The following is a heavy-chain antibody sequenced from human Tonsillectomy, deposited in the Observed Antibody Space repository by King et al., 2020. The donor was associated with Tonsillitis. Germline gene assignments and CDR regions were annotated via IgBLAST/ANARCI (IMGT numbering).Heavy chain of an antibody. J-gene: IGHJ6*03. Sequence: VQLVESGGGVVQPGGPLRLSCVASGFTFRSYGMHWVRQAPDKGLEWVAVIWNDGNNKNYADSVKGRFTISRDNSKNTLYLQMDSLRAEDTAVYYCARDRGLYCSSTSCPYYMDDWGKGSTVTVSS. CDR3: ARDRGLYCSSTSCPYYMDD. CDR1: GFTFRSYG. V-gene: IGHV3-33*08. D-gene: IGHD2-2*01. CDR2: IWNDGNNK.